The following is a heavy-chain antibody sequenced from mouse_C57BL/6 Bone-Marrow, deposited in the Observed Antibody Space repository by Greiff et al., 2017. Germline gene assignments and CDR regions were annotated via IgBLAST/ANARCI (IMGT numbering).Heavy chain of an antibody. D-gene: IGHD4-1*01. CDR2: IYPRSGNT. J-gene: IGHJ4*01. Sequence: VQLQQSGAELARPGASVKLSCKASGYTFTSYGISWVKQRTGQGLEWIGEIYPRSGNTYYNEKFKGKATLTAEKSSSTAYMQLSSLTSEDSAVYVCARRGGTDAMDYWGQGTSVTVSS. CDR3: ARRGGTDAMDY. V-gene: IGHV1-81*01. CDR1: GYTFTSYG.